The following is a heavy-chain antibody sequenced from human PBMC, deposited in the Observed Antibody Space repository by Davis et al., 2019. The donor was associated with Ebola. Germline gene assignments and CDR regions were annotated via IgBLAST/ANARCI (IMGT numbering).Heavy chain of an antibody. CDR1: GGSISSSSYY. CDR3: ARDRGYYGSGSYYNVAWFDP. D-gene: IGHD3-10*01. J-gene: IGHJ5*02. Sequence: SETLSLTCTVSGGSISSSSYYWGWIRQPPGKGLEWIGSIYYSGSTYYNPSLKSRVTISVDTSKNQFSLKLSSVTAADTAVYYCARDRGYYGSGSYYNVAWFDPWGQGTLVTVSS. CDR2: IYYSGST. V-gene: IGHV4-39*07.